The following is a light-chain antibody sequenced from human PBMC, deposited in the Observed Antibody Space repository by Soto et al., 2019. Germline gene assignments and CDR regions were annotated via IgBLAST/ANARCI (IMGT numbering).Light chain of an antibody. V-gene: IGLV1-47*02. CDR1: SSNIGSNY. Sequence: QSVLPQPPSAYGTPGQRVTISCSGSSSNIGSNYVYWYQQLPGTAPKLLIYSNNQRPSGVPDRFSGSKSGTSASLAISGLRSEDEADYYCAAWDDSLSVGVFGTGTKLTVL. CDR3: AAWDDSLSVGV. J-gene: IGLJ1*01. CDR2: SNN.